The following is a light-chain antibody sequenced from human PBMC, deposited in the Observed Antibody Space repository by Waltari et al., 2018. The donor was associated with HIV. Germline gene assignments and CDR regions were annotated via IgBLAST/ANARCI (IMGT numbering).Light chain of an antibody. CDR1: PSLLNRNGFNY. CDR3: MQALQTPLIT. Sequence: DIVMTQSTLSLPVTPGEPASITFRSSPSLLNRNGFNYVDWYLQKPGQSPQLLIYLGSNRASGVPDRFSGSGSGTDFTLKISRVEAEDVGVYYCMQALQTPLITFGQGTRLEIK. CDR2: LGS. J-gene: IGKJ5*01. V-gene: IGKV2-28*01.